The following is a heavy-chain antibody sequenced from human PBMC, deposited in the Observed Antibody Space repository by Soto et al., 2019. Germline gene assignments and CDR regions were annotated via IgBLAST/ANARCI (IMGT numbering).Heavy chain of an antibody. D-gene: IGHD3-3*01. CDR2: INSDGSST. V-gene: IGHV3-74*01. J-gene: IGHJ6*04. CDR3: ARAPGFLEGLYPGVYYYCGRDV. Sequence: GGSLRLSCAASGFTFSSYWMHWVRQAPGKGLVWVSRINSDGSSTSYADSVKGRFTISRDNAKNTLYLQMNSLRAEDTAAYYCARAPGFLEGLYPGVYYYCGRDVWGKGTRVTVSS. CDR1: GFTFSSYW.